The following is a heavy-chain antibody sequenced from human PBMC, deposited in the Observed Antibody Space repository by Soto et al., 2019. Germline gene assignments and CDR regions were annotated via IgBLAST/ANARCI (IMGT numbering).Heavy chain of an antibody. J-gene: IGHJ5*02. D-gene: IGHD6-13*01. CDR1: GYTFTGYY. CDR2: INPNSGGT. Sequence: QVQLVQSGAEVKKPGASVKVSCKASGYTFTGYYMHWVGQAPGQGLEWMGWINPNSGGTNYAQKFQGWVTMTRDTSISTAYMELSRLRSDDTAVYYCARDKAGSSSVNNPYWFHPWGQGTLVTVSS. CDR3: ARDKAGSSSVNNPYWFHP. V-gene: IGHV1-2*04.